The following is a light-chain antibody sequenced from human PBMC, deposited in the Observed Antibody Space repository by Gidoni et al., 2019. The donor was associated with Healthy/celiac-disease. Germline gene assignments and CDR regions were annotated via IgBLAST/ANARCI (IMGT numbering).Light chain of an antibody. J-gene: IGKJ1*01. V-gene: IGKV1-39*01. CDR2: AAS. CDR3: QQSYSTPRT. CDR1: QSISSY. Sequence: DIQMTQSPSSLSASVGDRVTITCRASQSISSYLNWYQQKPGKAPKLLIYAASSLQSGVPSRFSGSGSGTDFTLTISSLQPDDFATYYCQQSYSTPRTFGQGTKVEIQ.